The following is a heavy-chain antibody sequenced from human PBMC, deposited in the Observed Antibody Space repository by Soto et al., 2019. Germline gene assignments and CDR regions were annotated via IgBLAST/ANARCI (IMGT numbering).Heavy chain of an antibody. Sequence: KPSETLSLTCTVCGGPINSYYCSWIRQPPWKGLEWIGYISYSGITNHNPSLKSRVTMSVDMSKNQFSLELSSVTAADTAVYYCARVFPTYCGGDCSYFESWGRRALVTVCS. CDR1: GGPINSYY. CDR3: ARVFPTYCGGDCSYFES. D-gene: IGHD2-21*02. V-gene: IGHV4-59*01. J-gene: IGHJ4*02. CDR2: ISYSGIT.